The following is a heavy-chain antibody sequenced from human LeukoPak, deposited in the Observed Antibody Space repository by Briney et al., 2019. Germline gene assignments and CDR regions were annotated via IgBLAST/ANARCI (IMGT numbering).Heavy chain of an antibody. V-gene: IGHV3-74*01. CDR3: ARNGSYYGGSFYYYYYGMDV. CDR2: INSDGSSS. CDR1: GFTFSSYW. J-gene: IGHJ6*02. D-gene: IGHD1-26*01. Sequence: GGSLRLSCAASGFTFSSYWMHWVRQAPGKGLVWVSRINSDGSSSSYADSVKGRFTISRDNAKNTLYLQMNSLRAEDTAVYYCARNGSYYGGSFYYYYYGMDVWGQGTTVTVSS.